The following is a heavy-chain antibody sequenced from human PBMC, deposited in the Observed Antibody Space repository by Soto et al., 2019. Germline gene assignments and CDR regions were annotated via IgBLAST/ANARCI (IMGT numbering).Heavy chain of an antibody. V-gene: IGHV3-23*01. D-gene: IGHD2-15*01. CDR3: AKRGDIVEVSRTFVGYGMDV. Sequence: EVQLLESGGALVQPGGSLRLSCAASGFTFRNYAMSWVRQAPGKGLEWVSRISGNGGDINYADPVKGRFTISRDTSKNKQYLKMNSLRAEDMAVYYCAKRGDIVEVSRTFVGYGMDVWGQGTTVTVSS. CDR2: ISGNGGDI. J-gene: IGHJ6*02. CDR1: GFTFRNYA.